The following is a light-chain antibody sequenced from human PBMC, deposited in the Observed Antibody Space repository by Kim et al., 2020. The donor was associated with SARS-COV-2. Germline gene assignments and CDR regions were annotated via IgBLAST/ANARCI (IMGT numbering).Light chain of an antibody. CDR2: DVT. CDR3: CSFIDTSTYV. J-gene: IGLJ1*01. Sequence: GQSITIACTGTSRDVGGYNYVSWYQQHPGEVPKLVIYDVTKRPSGVSNRFSGSKSGNTASLTISGLQTEDEADYYCCSFIDTSTYVFGTGTKVTVL. V-gene: IGLV2-14*03. CDR1: SRDVGGYNY.